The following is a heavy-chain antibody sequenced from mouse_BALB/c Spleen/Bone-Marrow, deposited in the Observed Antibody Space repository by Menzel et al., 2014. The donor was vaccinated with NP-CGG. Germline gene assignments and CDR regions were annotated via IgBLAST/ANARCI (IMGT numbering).Heavy chain of an antibody. Sequence: VQLQQSGAELMKPGASVKISCKATGYTFSSYWIEWVKQRPGHGLEWIGEILPGSGSTGYNEKFKGKATFTADTSSNTAYIQLSSLTSEDSAVYYCASRYDAMDYWGQGTSVTVSS. CDR3: ASRYDAMDY. V-gene: IGHV1-9*01. J-gene: IGHJ4*01. CDR2: ILPGSGST. CDR1: GYTFSSYW.